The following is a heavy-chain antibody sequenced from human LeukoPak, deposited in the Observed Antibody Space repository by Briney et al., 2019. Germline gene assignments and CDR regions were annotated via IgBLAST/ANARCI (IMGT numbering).Heavy chain of an antibody. CDR1: GFTFSSYA. D-gene: IGHD2-15*01. CDR3: ARDGRYCSGGSCYRYFDY. Sequence: GGSLRLSCAASGFTFSSYAMHWVRQAPGKGLEWVAVISYDGSNKYYADSVKGRSTISRDNSKNTLYLQMNSLRAEDTAVYYCARDGRYCSGGSCYRYFDYWGQGTLVTVSS. CDR2: ISYDGSNK. J-gene: IGHJ4*02. V-gene: IGHV3-30*04.